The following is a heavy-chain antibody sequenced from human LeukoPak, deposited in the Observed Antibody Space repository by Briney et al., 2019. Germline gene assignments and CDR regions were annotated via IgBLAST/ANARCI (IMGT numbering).Heavy chain of an antibody. CDR2: IRYDGSNK. CDR3: AFYGSGSYSPFDY. J-gene: IGHJ4*02. D-gene: IGHD3-10*01. CDR1: GFTFSSYG. Sequence: PGGPLRLSCAASGFTFSSYGMHWVRQAPGKGLEWAAFIRYDGSNKYYADSVKGRFTISRDDAKNSLSLQMNSLRAEDTAVYYCAFYGSGSYSPFDYWGQGTLVTVSS. V-gene: IGHV3-30*02.